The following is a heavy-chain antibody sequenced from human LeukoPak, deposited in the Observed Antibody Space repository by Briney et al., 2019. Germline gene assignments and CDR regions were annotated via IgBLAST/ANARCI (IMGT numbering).Heavy chain of an antibody. CDR2: ISAYNGNT. V-gene: IGHV1-18*01. CDR1: GYTFTSYG. D-gene: IGHD3-22*01. CDR3: ARSLPYYDNSGYSL. Sequence: ASVTVSCKASGYTFTSYGISWVRQAPGQGLEWMGWISAYNGNTNYAQKLQGRVTMTTDTSTSTAYMELRSLRSDDTAVYYCARSLPYYDNSGYSLWGQGTLVTVSS. J-gene: IGHJ4*02.